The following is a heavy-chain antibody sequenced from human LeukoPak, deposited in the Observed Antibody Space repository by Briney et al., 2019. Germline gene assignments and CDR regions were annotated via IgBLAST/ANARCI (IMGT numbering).Heavy chain of an antibody. Sequence: PSQTLSLTCTVSGGSISSGDYCWSWIRQPPGKGLEWIVYIYYSGSTYYNPSLKSRVTISVDTSKNQFSLKLSSVTAADTAVYYCAKLDSSSSDAFDIWGQGTMVTVSS. J-gene: IGHJ3*02. CDR1: GGSISSGDYC. D-gene: IGHD3-22*01. CDR3: AKLDSSSSDAFDI. V-gene: IGHV4-30-4*08. CDR2: IYYSGST.